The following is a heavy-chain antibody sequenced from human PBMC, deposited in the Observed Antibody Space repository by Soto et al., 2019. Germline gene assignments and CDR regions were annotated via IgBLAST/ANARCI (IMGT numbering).Heavy chain of an antibody. CDR1: GGSISSGGYY. CDR2: IYYSGST. Sequence: QVQLQESGPGLVKPSQTLSLTCTVSGGSISSGGYYWSWIRQHPGKGLEWIVYIYYSGSTYYNPSLKSRATITGDTSKNQSSLKLSSVTAADTAVYYCARTDRIAARTRYYYYMDVWGKGTTVTVSS. D-gene: IGHD6-6*01. V-gene: IGHV4-31*03. CDR3: ARTDRIAARTRYYYYMDV. J-gene: IGHJ6*03.